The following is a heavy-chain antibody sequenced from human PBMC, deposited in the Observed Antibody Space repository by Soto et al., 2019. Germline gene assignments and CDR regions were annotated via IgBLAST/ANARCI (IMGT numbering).Heavy chain of an antibody. D-gene: IGHD6-19*01. J-gene: IGHJ4*02. CDR2: ISGSGVST. CDR3: AKRSQNIAVAGTFCDY. CDR1: GFTFSSYA. V-gene: IGHV3-23*01. Sequence: GGSLRLSCAASGFTFSSYAMSWVRQAPGKGLEWVSAISGSGVSTYYADSVKGRFTISRDNSKNTLYLQMNSLRAEDTAVYYCAKRSQNIAVAGTFCDYWGQGTLVTVSS.